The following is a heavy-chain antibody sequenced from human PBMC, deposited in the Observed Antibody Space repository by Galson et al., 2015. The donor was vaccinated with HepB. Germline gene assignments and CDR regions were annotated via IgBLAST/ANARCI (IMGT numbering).Heavy chain of an antibody. V-gene: IGHV3-7*03. Sequence: SLRLSCAASGFTFSSYWMSWVRQAPGKGLEWVANIKQDGSEKYYVDSVKGRFTISRDNAKNSLYLQMNSLRAEDTAVYYCARNGARYGDYPGGTFDYWGQGTLVTVSS. CDR3: ARNGARYGDYPGGTFDY. J-gene: IGHJ4*02. CDR2: IKQDGSEK. CDR1: GFTFSSYW. D-gene: IGHD4-17*01.